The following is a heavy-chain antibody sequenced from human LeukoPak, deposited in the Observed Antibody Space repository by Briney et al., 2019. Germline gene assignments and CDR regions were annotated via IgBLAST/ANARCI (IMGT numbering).Heavy chain of an antibody. CDR3: ARALGYGDYGDHHWFDA. V-gene: IGHV1-69*05. CDR2: ISPIFGTA. Sequence: ASVTVSFTASGGTFSIYAISWVRQAPGQGLEWMGGISPIFGTANYAQKFQGRVTITTDESTSTAYMELSSLRSEDTAVYYCARALGYGDYGDHHWFDAWGQGTLVTVSS. J-gene: IGHJ5*02. D-gene: IGHD4-17*01. CDR1: GGTFSIYA.